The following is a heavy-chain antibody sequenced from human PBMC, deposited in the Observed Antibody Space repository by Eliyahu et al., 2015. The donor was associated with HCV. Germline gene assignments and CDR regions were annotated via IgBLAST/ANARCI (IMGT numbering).Heavy chain of an antibody. Sequence: EVQLLESGGGLVQPGGSLRLSCAASGFTFSSYAMSWVRQAPGKGLQWVSAITGSGGSTYSADSVKGRFTISRDNSKNTLYLQMNSLRAEDTAVYYCAKDRATLYYFDYWGQGTLVTVSA. J-gene: IGHJ4*02. CDR3: AKDRATLYYFDY. D-gene: IGHD5-12*01. V-gene: IGHV3-23*01. CDR2: ITGSGGST. CDR1: GFTFSSYA.